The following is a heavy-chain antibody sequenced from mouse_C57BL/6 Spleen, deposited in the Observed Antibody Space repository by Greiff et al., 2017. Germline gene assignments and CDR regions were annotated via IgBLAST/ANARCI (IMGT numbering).Heavy chain of an antibody. Sequence: VQLQQPVAELVRPGASVKLSCTASGFNINNTYMHWVKQRPEQGLEWIGRIDPANGNTKYAPKFQGKATITEDTSSNTAYLQLSSLTSEDTAIYYCARDYGNSYYYFDYWGQGTTVTVSS. CDR3: ARDYGNSYYYFDY. D-gene: IGHD1-1*01. CDR2: IDPANGNT. CDR1: GFNINNTY. J-gene: IGHJ2*01. V-gene: IGHV14-3*01.